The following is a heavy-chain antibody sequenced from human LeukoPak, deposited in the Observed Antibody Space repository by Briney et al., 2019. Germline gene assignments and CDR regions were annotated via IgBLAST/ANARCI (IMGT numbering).Heavy chain of an antibody. CDR2: INVMSTSI. CDR1: GFTFSAFC. J-gene: IGHJ4*02. Sequence: PGGCLRLFCAASGFTFSAFCIGWVRQAPGKGLEWVSSINVMSTSISYEDAVRAGFTISRANAKSSLYLQMNSLKAEDTAVNYCVRLRRNSDRSDYYYYYNSWGQGTLVTVSS. V-gene: IGHV3-21*01. CDR3: VRLRRNSDRSDYYYYYNS. D-gene: IGHD3-22*01.